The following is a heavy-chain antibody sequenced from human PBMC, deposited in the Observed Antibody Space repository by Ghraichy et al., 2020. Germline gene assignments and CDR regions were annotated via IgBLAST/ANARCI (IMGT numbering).Heavy chain of an antibody. J-gene: IGHJ6*03. CDR2: IYSSGST. CDR3: ARDSNYCSSTSCRHYYMDV. Sequence: TLSLTRTVSGGSISSSNYYWSWVRQPAGKGLEWIGRIYSSGSTNYNPSLKSRVTISVDTSKNQFSLNLSSVTAADTAVYYCARDSNYCSSTSCRHYYMDVWGKGTTVTVSS. CDR1: GGSISSSNYY. V-gene: IGHV4-61*02. D-gene: IGHD2-2*01.